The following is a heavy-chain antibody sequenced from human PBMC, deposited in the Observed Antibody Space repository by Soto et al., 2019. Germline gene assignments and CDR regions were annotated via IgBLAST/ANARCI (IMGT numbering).Heavy chain of an antibody. CDR2: IYYSGST. CDR3: ARHHFGVVTYYYYYGMDV. D-gene: IGHD3-3*01. CDR1: GGSISSSSYY. J-gene: IGHJ6*02. Sequence: PSETLSLTCTVSGGSISSSSYYWGWIRQPPGKGLEWIGSIYYSGSTYYNPSLKSRVTISVDTSKNQFSLKLSSVTAADTAVYYCARHHFGVVTYYYYYGMDVWGQGTTVTVSS. V-gene: IGHV4-39*01.